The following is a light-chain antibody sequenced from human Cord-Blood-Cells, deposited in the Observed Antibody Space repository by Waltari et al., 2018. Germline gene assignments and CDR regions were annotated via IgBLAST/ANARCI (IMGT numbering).Light chain of an antibody. CDR3: AAWDDSLSGYV. Sequence: QSVLTQPPSASGTPGQRVTISCSGSSSNIGRNYVYLYQQLPGTAPKLLIYRNNQRPSGFPDRFSGSKSGTSASLAISVLRSEDEADYYCAAWDDSLSGYVFGTGTKVTVL. J-gene: IGLJ1*01. CDR1: SSNIGRNY. V-gene: IGLV1-47*01. CDR2: RNN.